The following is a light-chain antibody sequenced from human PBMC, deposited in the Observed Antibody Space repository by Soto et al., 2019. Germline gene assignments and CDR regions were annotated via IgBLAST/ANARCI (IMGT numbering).Light chain of an antibody. CDR3: KQYGSQIT. CDR1: QSVSSSY. V-gene: IGKV3-20*01. CDR2: AAS. Sequence: EIVLTPSPGTLSFSPGERATLSCRASQSVSSSYLAWYQQQPGQAPRLLIYAASSRATGIQDSFSGSGSGTDSTLTISRLEPEDFAVYYCKQYGSQITCGQGTRLEIK. J-gene: IGKJ5*01.